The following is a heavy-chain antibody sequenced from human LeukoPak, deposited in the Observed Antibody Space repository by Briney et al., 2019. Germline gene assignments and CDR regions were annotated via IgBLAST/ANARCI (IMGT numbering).Heavy chain of an antibody. CDR2: ISYDGSNT. CDR3: AKPYYYGSRSYMDY. Sequence: PGRSLRLSCAASGFTSSTYDMHGVRQAPGKGLEWVAVISYDGSNTYYADSVKGRFTISRDNSKNMLYLQMNSLRAEDTAVYYCAKPYYYGSRSYMDYWGQGTLVTVSS. CDR1: GFTSSTYD. V-gene: IGHV3-30*18. D-gene: IGHD3-10*01. J-gene: IGHJ4*02.